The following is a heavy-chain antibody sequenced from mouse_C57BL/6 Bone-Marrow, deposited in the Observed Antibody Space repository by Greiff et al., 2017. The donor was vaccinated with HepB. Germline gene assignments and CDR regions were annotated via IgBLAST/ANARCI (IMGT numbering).Heavy chain of an antibody. CDR3: ARNGNYFDWYFDV. CDR1: GYSFTSYY. Sequence: QVQLKQSGPELVKPGASVKISCKASGYSFTSYYIHWVKQRPGQGLEWIGWIYPGSGNTKYNEKFKGKATLTADTSSSTAYMQLSSLTSEDSAVYYCARNGNYFDWYFDVWGTGTTVTVSS. J-gene: IGHJ1*03. D-gene: IGHD2-1*01. V-gene: IGHV1-66*01. CDR2: IYPGSGNT.